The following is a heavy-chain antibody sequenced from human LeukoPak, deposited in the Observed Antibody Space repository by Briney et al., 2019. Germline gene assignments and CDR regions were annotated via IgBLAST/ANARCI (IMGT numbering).Heavy chain of an antibody. CDR1: GFTFSSYA. J-gene: IGHJ4*02. CDR2: ISYDGSTI. V-gene: IGHV3-30*01. Sequence: PGGSLRLSCAASGFTFSSYAMHWVRQAPGKGLEWVAVISYDGSTIYYADSVKGRFTISRDNSKNTLYLQMNSLGAEDTAVYYCAARYSSSLLVYWGQGTLVTVSS. D-gene: IGHD6-6*01. CDR3: AARYSSSLLVY.